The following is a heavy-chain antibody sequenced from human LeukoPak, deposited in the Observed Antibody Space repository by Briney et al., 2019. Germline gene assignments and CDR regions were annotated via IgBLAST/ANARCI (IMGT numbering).Heavy chain of an antibody. V-gene: IGHV3-33*01. CDR2: IWNDGINK. D-gene: IGHD4-11*01. CDR3: ARVVADYKEVVIGY. CDR1: GFTFSNYG. J-gene: IGHJ4*02. Sequence: GGSLRLSCAASGFTFSNYGMHWVRQAPGKGLEWVALIWNDGINKYEADSVKGRFTISRDNSKNTLYLQMNSLRADDTGVYYCARVVADYKEVVIGYWGQGTLVSVTS.